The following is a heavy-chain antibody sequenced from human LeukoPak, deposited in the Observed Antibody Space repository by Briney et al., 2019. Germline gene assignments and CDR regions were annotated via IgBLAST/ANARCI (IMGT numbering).Heavy chain of an antibody. Sequence: PSQTLSLTCTVSGGSISSGGYYWSWIRQHPGKGLEWIGYTYYSGSTYYSPSLKSRVTISVDTSKNQFSLKLSSVTAADTAVYYCAREAVTMVRGVIITYYFDYWGQGTLVTVSS. D-gene: IGHD3-10*01. CDR1: GGSISSGGYY. CDR3: AREAVTMVRGVIITYYFDY. CDR2: TYYSGST. J-gene: IGHJ4*02. V-gene: IGHV4-31*03.